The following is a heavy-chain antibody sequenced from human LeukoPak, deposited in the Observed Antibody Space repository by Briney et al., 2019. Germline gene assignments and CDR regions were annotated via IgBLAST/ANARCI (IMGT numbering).Heavy chain of an antibody. Sequence: GGSLRLSCAASGFTFSSNEMNWVRQAPGRGLEWVSCTSSSGNTIYYSDSVKGRFTISRDNAKNSLYLQMNSLTAEDTAIYYCARAALGLQTFDYWGQGTLVTVSS. V-gene: IGHV3-48*03. CDR3: ARAALGLQTFDY. D-gene: IGHD2-21*02. CDR1: GFTFSSNE. J-gene: IGHJ4*02. CDR2: TSSSGNTI.